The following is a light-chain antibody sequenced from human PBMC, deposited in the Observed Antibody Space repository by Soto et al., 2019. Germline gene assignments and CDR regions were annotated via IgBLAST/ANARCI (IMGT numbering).Light chain of an antibody. Sequence: QSALTQPASVSGSPGQSITISCTGTSSDVGNYNLVSWYQQHPGKAPKLMIYEGSKRPSGVSNRFSGSKSGNTAPLTISILQADDEADYYCCSYAGSSTYVFGTGTKVTVL. CDR2: EGS. J-gene: IGLJ1*01. CDR3: CSYAGSSTYV. V-gene: IGLV2-23*01. CDR1: SSDVGNYNL.